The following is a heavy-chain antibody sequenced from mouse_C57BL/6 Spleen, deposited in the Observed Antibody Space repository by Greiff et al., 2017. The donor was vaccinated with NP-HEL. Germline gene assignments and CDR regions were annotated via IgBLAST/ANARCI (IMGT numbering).Heavy chain of an antibody. J-gene: IGHJ1*03. V-gene: IGHV1-81*01. D-gene: IGHD2-4*01. Sequence: VKLQESGAELARPGASVKLSCKASGYTFTSYGISWVKQRTGQGLEWIGEIYPRSGNTYYNEKFKGKATLTADKSSSTAYMELRSLTSEDSAVYFCARSNYDYDGWYFDVWGTGTTVTVSS. CDR2: IYPRSGNT. CDR3: ARSNYDYDGWYFDV. CDR1: GYTFTSYG.